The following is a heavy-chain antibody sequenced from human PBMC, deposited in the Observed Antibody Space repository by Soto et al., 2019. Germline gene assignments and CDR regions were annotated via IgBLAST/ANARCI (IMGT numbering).Heavy chain of an antibody. Sequence: GGSLRLSCAASGFTFSSYAMSWVRQAPGKGLVWVSRINSDGSSTGYADSVKGRFTISRDNAKNTLYLQMNSLRAEDTAVYYCARGNKRFWSGYPDFDYWGQGTLVTVSS. V-gene: IGHV3-74*01. D-gene: IGHD3-3*01. CDR3: ARGNKRFWSGYPDFDY. J-gene: IGHJ4*02. CDR2: INSDGSST. CDR1: GFTFSSYA.